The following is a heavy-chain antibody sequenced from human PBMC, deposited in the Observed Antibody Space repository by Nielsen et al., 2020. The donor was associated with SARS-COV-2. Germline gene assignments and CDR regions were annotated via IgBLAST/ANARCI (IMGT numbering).Heavy chain of an antibody. J-gene: IGHJ1*01. V-gene: IGHV3-23*01. CDR1: GFTFSTYA. CDR3: AKGAVDAEYFQH. Sequence: GGSLRLSCEASGFTFSTYAMSWVRQAPGKGLEWVSAISGSDDSTYYTDSVKGRFTISRDNSKNTVYLQMNSLRAEDTAVYYCAKGAVDAEYFQHWGQGTLVTVSS. D-gene: IGHD2-21*01. CDR2: ISGSDDST.